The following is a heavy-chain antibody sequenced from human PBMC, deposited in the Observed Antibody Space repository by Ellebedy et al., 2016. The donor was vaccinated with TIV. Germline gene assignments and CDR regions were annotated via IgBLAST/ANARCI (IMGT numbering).Heavy chain of an antibody. CDR2: ISYDGSNK. D-gene: IGHD2-2*01. CDR1: GFTFSSYA. Sequence: GESLKISCAASGFTFSSYAMHWVRQAPGKGLEWVALISYDGSNKYYADSVKGRFTISRDNSKNTLYLQMNSLRAEDTAVYYCARAQYDYWGQGTLVTVSS. CDR3: ARAQYDY. J-gene: IGHJ4*02. V-gene: IGHV3-30-3*01.